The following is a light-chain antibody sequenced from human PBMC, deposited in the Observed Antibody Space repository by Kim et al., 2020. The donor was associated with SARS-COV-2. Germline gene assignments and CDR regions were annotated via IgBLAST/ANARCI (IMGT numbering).Light chain of an antibody. CDR2: QDS. V-gene: IGLV3-1*01. Sequence: VTPRRTASITCSGDKLGDKYACWYQQKPGQSPVLVIYQDSKRPSGIPERFAGSNSGNTATLTISGTQAMDEADYYCQAWDSSNVVFGGGTQLTVL. J-gene: IGLJ2*01. CDR1: KLGDKY. CDR3: QAWDSSNVV.